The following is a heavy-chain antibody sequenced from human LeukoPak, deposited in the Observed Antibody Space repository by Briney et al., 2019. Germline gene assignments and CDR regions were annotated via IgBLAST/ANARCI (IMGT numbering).Heavy chain of an antibody. Sequence: GRSLRLSCAASGFTFDDYAMHWVRQAPGKGLEWVSGISWNSGSIGYADSVKGRFTISRDNAKNSLYLQMNSLRAEDTALYYCAKDAAPLIGDYYGMDVWGQGTTVTVSS. CDR1: GFTFDDYA. D-gene: IGHD6-6*01. J-gene: IGHJ6*02. CDR2: ISWNSGSI. CDR3: AKDAAPLIGDYYGMDV. V-gene: IGHV3-9*01.